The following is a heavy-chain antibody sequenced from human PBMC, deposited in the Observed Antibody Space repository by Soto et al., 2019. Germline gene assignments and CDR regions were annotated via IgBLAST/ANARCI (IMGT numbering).Heavy chain of an antibody. CDR2: FRTGGDDGTT. D-gene: IGHD3-10*01. V-gene: IGHV3-23*01. Sequence: GGSLRLSCAASGFTFSSYSMSWVRQAPGKGLEWVSGFRTGGDDGTTYYADSVKGRFTISRDNSKNTRFLQMNSLRAEDTAIYYCAKKVNSGPGSQYFDYWGQETLVTVSS. J-gene: IGHJ4*02. CDR3: AKKVNSGPGSQYFDY. CDR1: GFTFSSYS.